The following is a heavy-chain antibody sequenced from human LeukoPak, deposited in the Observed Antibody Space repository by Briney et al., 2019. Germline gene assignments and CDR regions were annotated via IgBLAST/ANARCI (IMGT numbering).Heavy chain of an antibody. V-gene: IGHV3-23*01. CDR3: AKDITSYYYYYMDV. CDR1: GFTFSSYA. Sequence: GGSLRLSCAASGFTFSSYAMSWVRQAPGKGLEWVSAISGSGGSTYYADSVKGRFTISRDNSKNTLYLQMNSLRAEDTAVYYCAKDITSYYYYYMDVWGKGPRSPSP. D-gene: IGHD1-14*01. J-gene: IGHJ6*03. CDR2: ISGSGGST.